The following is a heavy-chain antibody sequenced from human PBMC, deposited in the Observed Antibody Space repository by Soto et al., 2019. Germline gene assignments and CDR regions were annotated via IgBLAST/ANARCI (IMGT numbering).Heavy chain of an antibody. J-gene: IGHJ5*02. CDR2: ISYDGSNK. D-gene: IGHD3-10*01. CDR3: APNRAMVRGVDWFDP. Sequence: QVQLVESGGGVVQPGRSLRLSCAASGFTFSSYGMHWVRQAPCKGLEWVAVISYDGSNKYYADSVKGRFTISRDNSKNTLYLQMTSLRAEDTAVYYCAPNRAMVRGVDWFDPWGQGTLVTVSS. V-gene: IGHV3-30*03. CDR1: GFTFSSYG.